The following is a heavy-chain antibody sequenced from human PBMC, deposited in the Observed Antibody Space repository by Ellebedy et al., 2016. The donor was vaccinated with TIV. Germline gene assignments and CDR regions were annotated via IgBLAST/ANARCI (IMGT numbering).Heavy chain of an antibody. CDR2: FDPEDGET. D-gene: IGHD1-26*01. J-gene: IGHJ4*02. CDR1: GYTLTELS. V-gene: IGHV1-24*01. Sequence: ASVKVSCKVSGYTLTELSMHWVRQAPGKGLEWMGGFDPEDGETIYAQKFQGRVTMTEDTSTDTAYMELSSLRSEDTAVYYCATGIVYSGSYFIDYWGQGTLVTVPS. CDR3: ATGIVYSGSYFIDY.